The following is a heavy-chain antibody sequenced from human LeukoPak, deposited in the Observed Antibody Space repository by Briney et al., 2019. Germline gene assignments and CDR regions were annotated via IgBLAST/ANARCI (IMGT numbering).Heavy chain of an antibody. J-gene: IGHJ5*02. D-gene: IGHD2-21*01. CDR2: IYYSGSP. CDR1: GGSISSYY. CDR3: ARASDWNWFDP. Sequence: SETLFLTCTVSGGSISSYYWSWIRQPPGKGLEWVGYIYYSGSPYYEPSLQSRVTITVDTSKSQFSLKLSSATAADTAVYYCARASDWNWFDPWGQGTLVTVSS. V-gene: IGHV4-30-4*08.